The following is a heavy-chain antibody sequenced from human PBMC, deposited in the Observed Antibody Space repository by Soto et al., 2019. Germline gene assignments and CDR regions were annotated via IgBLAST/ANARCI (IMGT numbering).Heavy chain of an antibody. Sequence: SETLSLTCTVSGGSVTIDEDYWTCIRQSPGKGLEWIGYISNSGSTGYNPSLKTRLSMSVDRSKNQFTLRLTSVTAADTAVYFCATESGSTYGYFDHWGQGTQVTVSS. V-gene: IGHV4-30-4*01. CDR3: ATESGSTYGYFDH. J-gene: IGHJ4*02. CDR2: ISNSGST. CDR1: GGSVTIDEDY. D-gene: IGHD5-18*01.